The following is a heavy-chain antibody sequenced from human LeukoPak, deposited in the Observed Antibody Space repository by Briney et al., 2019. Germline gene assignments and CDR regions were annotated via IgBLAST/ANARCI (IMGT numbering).Heavy chain of an antibody. CDR2: ISSSSSYI. V-gene: IGHV3-21*01. D-gene: IGHD6-13*01. CDR3: ARDSSRTAFDY. J-gene: IGHJ4*02. Sequence: PGGSLRLSCAASGFTFSSYSTNWVRQAPGKGLEWVSSISSSSSYIYYADSVKGRFTISRDNAKNSLYLQMNSLRAEDTAVYYCARDSSRTAFDYWGQGTLVTVSS. CDR1: GFTFSSYS.